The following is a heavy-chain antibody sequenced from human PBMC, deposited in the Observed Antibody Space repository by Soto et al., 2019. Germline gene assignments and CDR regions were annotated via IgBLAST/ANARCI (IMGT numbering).Heavy chain of an antibody. CDR3: ARVSLYCTNGVCHFDY. J-gene: IGHJ4*02. Sequence: GESLNLSCKDSGYSFTNNWIARVRQMPGKGLEWMGSIYPGDSDTRYSPSFEGQVHISADEAIDTAYLQWSSLKASDTAMYYCARVSLYCTNGVCHFDYWGQGTLVTVAS. V-gene: IGHV5-51*01. D-gene: IGHD2-8*01. CDR2: IYPGDSDT. CDR1: GYSFTNNW.